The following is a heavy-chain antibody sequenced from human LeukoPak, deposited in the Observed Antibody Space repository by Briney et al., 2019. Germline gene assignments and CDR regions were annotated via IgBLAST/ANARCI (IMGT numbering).Heavy chain of an antibody. V-gene: IGHV3-7*03. J-gene: IGHJ3*02. Sequence: PGGSLRLSCVVSGFTFSTYWMSWVRQAPGKGLECVATIKQDGSVKNYGDSVQGRFTISRDNAKNSLYSQMNSLRAEDTALYYCAKDMYSSGWDDAFDIRGQGTMVTVYS. CDR2: IKQDGSVK. CDR3: AKDMYSSGWDDAFDI. D-gene: IGHD6-19*01. CDR1: GFTFSTYW.